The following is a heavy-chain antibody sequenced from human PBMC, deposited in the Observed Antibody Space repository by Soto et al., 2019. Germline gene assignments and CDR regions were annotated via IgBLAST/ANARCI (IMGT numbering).Heavy chain of an antibody. V-gene: IGHV3-23*01. CDR1: GFTFSSSA. Sequence: LRLSCAASGFTFSSSATNWFRQAPWKGLEWVSGISDSGVSTYYAYSVKGRFTISRDNSKNTLYLQMNSLRAEDTAVYYCARDSSSRSWYNWFDPWGQGTLVTVS. CDR2: ISDSGVST. J-gene: IGHJ5*02. CDR3: ARDSSSRSWYNWFDP. D-gene: IGHD6-13*01.